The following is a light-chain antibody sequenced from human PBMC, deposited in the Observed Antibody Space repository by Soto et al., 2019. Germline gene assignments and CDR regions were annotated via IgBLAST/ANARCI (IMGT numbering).Light chain of an antibody. CDR1: QRISSW. Sequence: DIQMTQSPSTLSAAVGDRVTITCRASQRISSWLAWYQQKPGKAPKLLIYKASSLESGVPSRFSGSGSGTEFTLTISSLQPDDFATYYCQHHRTFGQGTKVEIK. CDR3: QHHRT. V-gene: IGKV1-5*03. CDR2: KAS. J-gene: IGKJ1*01.